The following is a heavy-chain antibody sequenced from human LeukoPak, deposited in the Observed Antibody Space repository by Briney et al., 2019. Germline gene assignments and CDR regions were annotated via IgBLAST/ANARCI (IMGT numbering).Heavy chain of an antibody. V-gene: IGHV3-15*01. CDR3: TTVGGYGYFDY. CDR2: IKTKTEGGTA. J-gene: IGHJ4*02. D-gene: IGHD5-12*01. CDR1: GFTFSNAW. Sequence: GGSLRLSCAASGFTFSNAWMNWVRQAPGKGLEWVGRIKTKTEGGTAVYAAPVKGRFTISRDDSKNTLYLQMNSLKTEDTAVYYCTTVGGYGYFDYWGQGTLDTVSS.